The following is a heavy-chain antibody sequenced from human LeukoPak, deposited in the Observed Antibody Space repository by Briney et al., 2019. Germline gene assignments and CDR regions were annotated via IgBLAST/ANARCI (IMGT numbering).Heavy chain of an antibody. V-gene: IGHV3-48*01. CDR3: ARDRYCSGGSCYENAFDI. D-gene: IGHD2-15*01. CDR1: GFTFSSYA. Sequence: GGSLRLSCAASGFTFSSYAMGWVRQAPGKGLEWVSYISSSSSTIYYADSVRGRFTISRDNTKNSLYLQMNSLRAEDTAVYYCARDRYCSGGSCYENAFDIWGQGTMVTVSS. J-gene: IGHJ3*02. CDR2: ISSSSSTI.